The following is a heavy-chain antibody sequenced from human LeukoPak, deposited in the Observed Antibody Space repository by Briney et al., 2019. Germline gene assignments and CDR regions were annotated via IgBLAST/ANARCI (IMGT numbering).Heavy chain of an antibody. CDR1: GVTFSRYA. CDR2: ISGSGGST. V-gene: IGHV3-23*01. CDR3: AKDLPPFNAFDI. J-gene: IGHJ3*02. Sequence: GVSLRLPCAASGVTFSRYAMSWVRQAPGKGLEWVSAISGSGGSTYYADSVKGRFTISRDNSKNTLYLQMNSLRAEDTAVYYCAKDLPPFNAFDIWGQGTMVTVSS.